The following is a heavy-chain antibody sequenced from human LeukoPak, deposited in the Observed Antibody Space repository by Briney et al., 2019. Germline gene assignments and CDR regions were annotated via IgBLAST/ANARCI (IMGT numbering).Heavy chain of an antibody. V-gene: IGHV5-51*01. CDR2: IYPGDSDT. Sequence: KPGESLKISCKGSGYSFTSYWIGWVRQMPGKGLEWMGIIYPGDSDTRYSPSFQGQATISADKSISTAYLQWSSLKASDTAMYYCARLHYGSGSYYNVPGDYWGQGTLVTVSS. CDR3: ARLHYGSGSYYNVPGDY. J-gene: IGHJ4*02. CDR1: GYSFTSYW. D-gene: IGHD3-10*01.